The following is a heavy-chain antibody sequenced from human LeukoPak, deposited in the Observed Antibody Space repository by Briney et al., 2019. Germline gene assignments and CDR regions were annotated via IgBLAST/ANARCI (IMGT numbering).Heavy chain of an antibody. CDR3: AKGSRDSRPYYFDF. CDR2: ITGSGGDT. CDR1: EFTFNNYA. Sequence: PGGSLRLSCAASEFTFNNYAMSWVRQAPGKGLEWVSAITGSGGDTYHADSVKGRFTISIDNSKNTLYLQMNSLRAEDMAVYYCAKGSRDSRPYYFDFWGQGTLVTVPS. J-gene: IGHJ4*02. D-gene: IGHD3-10*01. V-gene: IGHV3-23*01.